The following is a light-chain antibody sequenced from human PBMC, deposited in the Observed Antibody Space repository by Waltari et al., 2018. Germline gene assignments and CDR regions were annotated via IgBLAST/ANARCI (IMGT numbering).Light chain of an antibody. CDR3: QQYGSSPVYT. Sequence: EIVLTQSPGTLSLSPGERATLSCRASQSVSSSYLAGYQQKPGQAPRLLIYGASIRATGIPDRFSGSGSGTDFTLTISRLEPEDFAVYYCQQYGSSPVYTFGQGTKLEIK. V-gene: IGKV3-20*01. CDR2: GAS. CDR1: QSVSSSY. J-gene: IGKJ2*01.